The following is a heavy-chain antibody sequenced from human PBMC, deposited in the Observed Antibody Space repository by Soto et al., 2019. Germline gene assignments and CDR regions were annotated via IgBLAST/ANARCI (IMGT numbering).Heavy chain of an antibody. Sequence: SETLSLTCTVSGVSISSYYWSWIRQPPGKGLEWIGYIYYSGSTNYNPSLKSRVTISVDTSKNQFSLKLSSVTAADTAVYYCARHPLRSIYFDYWGQGTLVTVSS. V-gene: IGHV4-59*08. J-gene: IGHJ4*02. CDR3: ARHPLRSIYFDY. CDR1: GVSISSYY. CDR2: IYYSGST.